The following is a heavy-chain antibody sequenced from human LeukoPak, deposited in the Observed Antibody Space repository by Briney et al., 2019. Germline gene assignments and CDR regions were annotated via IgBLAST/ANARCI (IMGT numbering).Heavy chain of an antibody. J-gene: IGHJ4*02. CDR1: GFTFSSYS. CDR2: IRSKVNSYAT. Sequence: GGSLRLSCAASGFTFSSYSMNWVRQASGKGLEWVGRIRSKVNSYATAYAASVKGRFTISRDDSKNTAYLQMDSLKTEDTAVYYCTRLDISSGWSFDYWGQGTLVTVSS. D-gene: IGHD6-19*01. V-gene: IGHV3-73*01. CDR3: TRLDISSGWSFDY.